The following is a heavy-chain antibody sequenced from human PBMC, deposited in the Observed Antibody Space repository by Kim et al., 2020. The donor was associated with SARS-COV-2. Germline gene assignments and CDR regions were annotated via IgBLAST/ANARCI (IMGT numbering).Heavy chain of an antibody. V-gene: IGHV5-51*01. Sequence: GESLKISRKGSGYSFTSYWIGWVCQMPGKGLEWMGIIYPGDSDTRYSPSFQGQVTISADKSISTAYLQWSSLKASDTAMYYCATPPHAVAGTEYGMDVWGQGTTVTVSS. CDR1: GYSFTSYW. CDR3: ATPPHAVAGTEYGMDV. J-gene: IGHJ6*02. CDR2: IYPGDSDT. D-gene: IGHD6-19*01.